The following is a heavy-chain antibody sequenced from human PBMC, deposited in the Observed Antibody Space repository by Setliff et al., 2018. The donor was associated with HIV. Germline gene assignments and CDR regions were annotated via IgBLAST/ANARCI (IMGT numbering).Heavy chain of an antibody. CDR3: ARRDSETSEVTFDH. CDR1: GYNFLNYW. Sequence: PGKSLKISCKGSGYNFLNYWIAWVRHTPGQGLEWMGTIYPGESDARYSPAFQGRITISADLSTGAASLQWSSLEPLDTATYYCARRDSETSEVTFDHWGPGTLVTVSS. D-gene: IGHD2-21*01. V-gene: IGHV5-51*03. J-gene: IGHJ4*02. CDR2: IYPGESDA.